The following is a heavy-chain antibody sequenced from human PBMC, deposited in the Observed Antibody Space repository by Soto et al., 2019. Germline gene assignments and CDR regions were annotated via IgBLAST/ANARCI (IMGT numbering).Heavy chain of an antibody. D-gene: IGHD4-4*01. V-gene: IGHV3-11*06. CDR2: ISSSSSYT. Sequence: GGSLRLSCAASGFTFSDYYMSWMRHAPGKGLEWVSFISSSSSYTNYADSVKGRFTISRDNAKNSLYLQMNSLRAEDTAVYYCARGGGTLTTGYYYVMDVWGQGTTVTVSS. CDR3: ARGGGTLTTGYYYVMDV. CDR1: GFTFSDYY. J-gene: IGHJ6*02.